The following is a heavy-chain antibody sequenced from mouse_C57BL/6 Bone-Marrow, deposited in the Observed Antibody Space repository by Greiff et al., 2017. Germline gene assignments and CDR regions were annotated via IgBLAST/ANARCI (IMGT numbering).Heavy chain of an antibody. CDR3: ARDSNYVFGYAMDY. Sequence: VQLQQSGPELVKPGASVKISCKASGYSFTGYYMNWVKQSPEKSLEWIGEINPSTGGTTYNQKFKAKATLTVDKSSSTAYMQLKSLTSEDSAVYYCARDSNYVFGYAMDYWGQGTSVTVSS. CDR2: INPSTGGT. D-gene: IGHD2-5*01. CDR1: GYSFTGYY. V-gene: IGHV1-42*01. J-gene: IGHJ4*01.